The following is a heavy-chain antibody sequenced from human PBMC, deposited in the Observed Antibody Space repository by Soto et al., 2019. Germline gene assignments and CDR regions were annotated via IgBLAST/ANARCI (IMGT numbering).Heavy chain of an antibody. V-gene: IGHV1-46*01. Sequence: ASVKVSCKASGYTFTSYYMHWVRQAPGQGLEWMGIINPSGGSTSYAQKFQGRVTMTTDTSTSTAYMELRSLRSDDTAIYYCARGVIYDSRPLAFDIWGQGTMVTVS. CDR2: INPSGGST. CDR3: ARGVIYDSRPLAFDI. CDR1: GYTFTSYY. J-gene: IGHJ3*02. D-gene: IGHD3-22*01.